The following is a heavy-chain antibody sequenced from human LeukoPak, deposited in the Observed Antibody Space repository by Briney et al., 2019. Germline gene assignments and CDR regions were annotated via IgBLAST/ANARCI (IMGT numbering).Heavy chain of an antibody. CDR1: GFTFSSYA. J-gene: IGHJ5*02. V-gene: IGHV3-64*01. D-gene: IGHD6-13*01. CDR3: AKDRAYSSRGVLGEIDP. CDR2: ISSNGGST. Sequence: PGGSLRLSCAASGFTFSSYAMHWVRQAPGKGLEYVSAISSNGGSTYYANSVKGRFTISRDNSKNTLYLQMGSLRAEDMAVYYCAKDRAYSSRGVLGEIDPWGQGTLVTVSS.